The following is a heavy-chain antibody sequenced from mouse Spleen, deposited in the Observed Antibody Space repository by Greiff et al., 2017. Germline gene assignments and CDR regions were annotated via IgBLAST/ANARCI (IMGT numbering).Heavy chain of an antibody. V-gene: IGHV1-52*01. D-gene: IGHD2-10*02. CDR3: AREGYGNYVDFAY. J-gene: IGHJ3*01. CDR1: GYTFTSYW. CDR2: IDPSDSET. Sequence: QVQLQQPGAELVRPGSSVKLSCKASGYTFTSYWMHWVKQRPIQGLEWIGNIDPSDSETHYNQKFKDKATLTVDKSSSTAYMQLSSLTSEDSAVYYCAREGYGNYVDFAYWGQGTLVTVSA.